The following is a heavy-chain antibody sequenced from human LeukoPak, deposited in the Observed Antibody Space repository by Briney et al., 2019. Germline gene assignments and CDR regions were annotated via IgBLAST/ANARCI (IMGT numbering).Heavy chain of an antibody. J-gene: IGHJ4*02. V-gene: IGHV3-21*01. CDR3: ARGSGYTSGWYWDY. CDR2: ITGGSGNI. D-gene: IGHD6-19*01. CDR1: GFTFSSYT. Sequence: RGSLRLSCAASGFTFSSYTMDWIRQAPGKGLEWVSSITGGSGNIYYADSVEGRFTISRDNAKNSLYLQMNSLRAEDTAVYYCARGSGYTSGWYWDYWGQGTLVTVSS.